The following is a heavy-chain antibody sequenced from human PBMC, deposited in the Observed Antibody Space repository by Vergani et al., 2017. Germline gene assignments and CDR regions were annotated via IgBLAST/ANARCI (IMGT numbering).Heavy chain of an antibody. CDR2: IRSDESRR. CDR1: GFTFNSYG. V-gene: IGHV3-30*02. J-gene: IGHJ4*02. D-gene: IGHD2-15*01. Sequence: VQLVESGGGVVQPGGSLRLSCAASGFTFNSYGMHWVRQAPGKGLEWVASIRSDESRRYYGDSMEGPFTISRDNSKNTLYLQMKSLRPEDTAVYYCAKGGGGYCSGVTCYPEDWGQGTLVIVSS. CDR3: AKGGGGYCSGVTCYPED.